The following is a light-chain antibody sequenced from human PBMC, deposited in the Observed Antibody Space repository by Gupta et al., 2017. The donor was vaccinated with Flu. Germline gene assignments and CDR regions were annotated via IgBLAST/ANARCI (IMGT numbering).Light chain of an antibody. CDR2: DTS. CDR1: TGAVTSGHY. Sequence: STGAVTSGHYPYWFQQKPGQAHRTLIYDTSNKHSWTPARFSGSLLGGKAALTLSGAQPEDEAEYYCLLSYSGAWVFGGGTKLTVL. J-gene: IGLJ3*02. CDR3: LLSYSGAWV. V-gene: IGLV7-46*01.